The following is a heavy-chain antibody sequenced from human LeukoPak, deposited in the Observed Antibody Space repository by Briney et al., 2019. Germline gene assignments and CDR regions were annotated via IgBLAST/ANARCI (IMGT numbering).Heavy chain of an antibody. CDR3: ARCIVATMNDAFDI. CDR1: AFTFSSYS. D-gene: IGHD5-12*01. CDR2: ISSSSSYI. V-gene: IGHV3-21*01. J-gene: IGHJ3*02. Sequence: GGSLRLSCAASAFTFSSYSRNRVRQAPGKGLEWVSAISSSSSYIYYADSVKGRFTISRDNAKNSLYLQIASQRAVDTAVYYCARCIVATMNDAFDIWGQGTMVTVSS.